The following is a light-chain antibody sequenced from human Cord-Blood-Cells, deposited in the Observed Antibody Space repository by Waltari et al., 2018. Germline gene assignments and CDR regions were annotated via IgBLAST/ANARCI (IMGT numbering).Light chain of an antibody. V-gene: IGKV3-11*01. J-gene: IGKJ1*01. CDR2: DAS. CDR1: QSVSSY. CDR3: QQRSNWPWT. Sequence: EIVLTQSPATLSLSPGERATLPCRASQSVSSYLAWYQQKPGQPPRLLIYDASNRATGIPARFSGSGSGTDFTLTISSLEPEDFAVYYCQQRSNWPWTFGQGTKVEIK.